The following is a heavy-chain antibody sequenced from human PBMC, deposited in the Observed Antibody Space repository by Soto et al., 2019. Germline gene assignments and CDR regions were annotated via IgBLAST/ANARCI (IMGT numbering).Heavy chain of an antibody. J-gene: IGHJ4*03. Sequence: PGGSLRLSCAASGFTFSAYAMLWVRQAPGKGLEWVAAITYDGTNTYYADSIKGRFTISRDNSENTLFLQVNSLRREDTAMYYCAREPSPYPSGGQGFDFWGQGTLVTVSS. D-gene: IGHD6-19*01. V-gene: IGHV3-30*04. CDR1: GFTFSAYA. CDR2: ITYDGTNT. CDR3: AREPSPYPSGGQGFDF.